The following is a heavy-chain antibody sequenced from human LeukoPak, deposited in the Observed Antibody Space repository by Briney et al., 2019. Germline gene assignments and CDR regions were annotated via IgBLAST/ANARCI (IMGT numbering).Heavy chain of an antibody. J-gene: IGHJ6*03. V-gene: IGHV5-51*01. Sequence: AGESLKISCKGSGYSFTSYWIGWVRQMPGKGLEWMGIIYPGDSDTRYSPSFQGQVTISADKSISTAYLQWSSLKASDTAMYYCARHEYSISSPFEVDYYYMDVWGKGTTVTVSS. CDR2: IYPGDSDT. CDR1: GYSFTSYW. CDR3: ARHEYSISSPFEVDYYYMDV. D-gene: IGHD6-6*01.